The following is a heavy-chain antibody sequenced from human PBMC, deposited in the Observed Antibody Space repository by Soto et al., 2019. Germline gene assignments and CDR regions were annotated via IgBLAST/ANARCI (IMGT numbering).Heavy chain of an antibody. Sequence: EVQLLESGGGLVQPGGSLRLSCAASGFTFNNYAMTWVRQAPGKGLEWFSAISGGGDTTSYADSVKGRFTVSRDGSKNTLYPQMSSLRAEDTALYSCAKGRGGSGSLPPRVDFWGQGTLVTVSS. CDR2: ISGGGDTT. D-gene: IGHD3-10*01. V-gene: IGHV3-23*01. CDR1: GFTFNNYA. CDR3: AKGRGGSGSLPPRVDF. J-gene: IGHJ4*02.